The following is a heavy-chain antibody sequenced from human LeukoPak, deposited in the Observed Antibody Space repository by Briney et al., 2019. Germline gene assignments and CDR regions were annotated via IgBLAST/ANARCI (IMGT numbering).Heavy chain of an antibody. CDR3: AREKEGLLTFDY. Sequence: SVKVSCKASGGTFSSYAISWVRQAPGQGLEWMGGIIPIFDTANYAQKFQGRVTITADKSTSTAYMELSSLRSEDTAVYYCAREKEGLLTFDYWGQGTLVSGSS. CDR1: GGTFSSYA. V-gene: IGHV1-69*06. J-gene: IGHJ4*02. CDR2: IIPIFDTA. D-gene: IGHD3-10*01.